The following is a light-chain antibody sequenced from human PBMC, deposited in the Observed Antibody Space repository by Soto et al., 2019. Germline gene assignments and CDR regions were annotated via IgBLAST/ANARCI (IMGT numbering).Light chain of an antibody. J-gene: IGLJ2*01. CDR3: QTWGTGIRV. CDR1: SGHSNYD. Sequence: QLVLTQSPSASASLGASVKLTCTLSSGHSNYDIAWHQQQPEKGPRYLMKLNSDGSHRKGDGIPDRFSGSSSGAERYLTISSLQSEDEADYYCQTWGTGIRVFGGGTKLTVL. V-gene: IGLV4-69*01. CDR2: LNSDGSH.